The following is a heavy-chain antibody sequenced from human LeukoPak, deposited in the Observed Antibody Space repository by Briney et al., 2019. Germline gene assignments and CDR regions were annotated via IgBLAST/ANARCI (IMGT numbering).Heavy chain of an antibody. J-gene: IGHJ4*02. D-gene: IGHD5-18*01. CDR3: AGDFEDTAIPHYFDY. CDR2: IKQDGSEI. V-gene: IGHV3-7*01. CDR1: GFTFSSYW. Sequence: GGSLRLSCAASGFTFSSYWMSWVRQAPGKGLEWVANIKQDGSEIYYVDSVKGRFTISRDNAKNSLYLQMNSLRAEDTAVYYCAGDFEDTAIPHYFDYWSQGTLVTVSS.